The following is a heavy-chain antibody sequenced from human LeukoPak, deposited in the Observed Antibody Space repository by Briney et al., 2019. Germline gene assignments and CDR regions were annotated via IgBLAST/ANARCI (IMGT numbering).Heavy chain of an antibody. D-gene: IGHD1-26*01. CDR3: ATLGAQIPDGDY. CDR1: GGSISSYY. CDR2: IYYSGST. Sequence: SETLSLTCTVSGGSISSYYWSWIRQPPGKGLEWTGYIYYSGSTNYSPSPKSRVTISVDTSKNQFSLKLSSVTAADTAVYYCATLGAQIPDGDYWGQGTLVTVSS. V-gene: IGHV4-59*01. J-gene: IGHJ4*02.